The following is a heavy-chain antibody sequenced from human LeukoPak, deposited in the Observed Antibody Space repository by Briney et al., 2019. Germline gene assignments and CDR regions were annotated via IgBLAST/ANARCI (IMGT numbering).Heavy chain of an antibody. CDR2: INHSGST. D-gene: IGHD1-26*01. V-gene: IGHV4-39*07. Sequence: SETPSLTCTVSGGSISSSSYYWGWIRQPPGKGLEWIGEINHSGSTNYNPSLKSRVTISVDTSKNQFSLKLSSVTAADTAVYYCARVAGARSYWGQGTLVTVSS. CDR3: ARVAGARSY. J-gene: IGHJ4*02. CDR1: GGSISSSSYY.